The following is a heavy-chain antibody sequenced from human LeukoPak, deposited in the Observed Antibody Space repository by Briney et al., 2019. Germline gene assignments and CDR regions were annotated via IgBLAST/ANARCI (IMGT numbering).Heavy chain of an antibody. Sequence: SETLSLTCAVNGDSFTAYSWNWIRQSPGKGLEWIGEISHSGRTHYNPSLASRVTFSLDTSKTQFSPELKSVTAADTAVYYCARAGTEAMTTPAYPVFYYFYLDVWGTGTTVTVS. CDR2: ISHSGRT. J-gene: IGHJ6*03. CDR3: ARAGTEAMTTPAYPVFYYFYLDV. D-gene: IGHD4-11*01. V-gene: IGHV4-34*01. CDR1: GDSFTAYS.